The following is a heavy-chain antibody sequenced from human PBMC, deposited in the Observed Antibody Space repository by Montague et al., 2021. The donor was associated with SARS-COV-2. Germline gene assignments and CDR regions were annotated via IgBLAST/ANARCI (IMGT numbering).Heavy chain of an antibody. V-gene: IGHV6-1*01. CDR1: GDSVSSSTVA. CDR3: AWQDTSGWLTFDY. Sequence: CAISGDSVSSSTVAWNWLRQSPSRGLQWLGRTYFRSSLYNDYALSVKSRLNIQPDSAKNKFSLQLTSVTPEDTAIYYCAWQDTSGWLTFDYWGQGILVTVSS. D-gene: IGHD6-19*01. CDR2: TYFRSSLYN. J-gene: IGHJ4*02.